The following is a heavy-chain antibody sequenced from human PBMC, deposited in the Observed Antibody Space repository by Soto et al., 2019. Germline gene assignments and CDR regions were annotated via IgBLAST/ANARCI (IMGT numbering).Heavy chain of an antibody. V-gene: IGHV3-30-3*01. CDR1: GFTFSSYA. D-gene: IGHD5-18*01. J-gene: IGHJ6*02. Sequence: GGSLRLSCAASGFTFSSYAMHWVRQAPGKGLEWVAVISYDGSNKYYADSVKGRFTISRDNSKNTLYLQMNSLRAEDTAVYYCARDRWIQLWLSTGYGMDVWGQGTTVTVSS. CDR2: ISYDGSNK. CDR3: ARDRWIQLWLSTGYGMDV.